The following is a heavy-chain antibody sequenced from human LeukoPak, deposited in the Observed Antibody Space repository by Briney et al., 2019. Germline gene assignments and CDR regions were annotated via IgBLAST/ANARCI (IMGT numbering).Heavy chain of an antibody. D-gene: IGHD3-3*01. CDR3: ARFGVGYFDY. CDR1: GGSISSYY. CDR2: VYYSGST. J-gene: IGHJ4*02. Sequence: PSETLSLTCSVSGGSISSYYWSWIRQPPAKGLEWIGYVYYSGSTNYNPSLKSRVTISVDTSKNQFSLKLSSVTAADTAVYYCARFGVGYFDYWGQGTLVTVSS. V-gene: IGHV4-59*01.